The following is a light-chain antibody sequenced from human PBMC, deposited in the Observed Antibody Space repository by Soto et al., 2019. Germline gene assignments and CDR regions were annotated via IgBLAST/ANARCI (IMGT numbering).Light chain of an antibody. CDR1: QSISSY. Sequence: DIQMTQSPSSLSVSVGGRDTIACRASQSISSYLNWYQQKPGKAPKLLIYAASSLQSGVPSRFSGSGSGTDFTLTISSLQPEDFATYYCQQSYSTPWTFGQGTKVDVK. J-gene: IGKJ1*01. CDR3: QQSYSTPWT. CDR2: AAS. V-gene: IGKV1-39*01.